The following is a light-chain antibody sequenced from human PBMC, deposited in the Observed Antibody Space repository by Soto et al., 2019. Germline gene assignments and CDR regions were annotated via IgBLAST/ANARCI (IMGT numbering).Light chain of an antibody. CDR1: QTISSW. Sequence: DIQMTKSPSTLSATNGDRVTITCRASQTISSWLAWYQQKPGKAPKLLIYKASTLKSGVPSRFSGSGSGTEITLTICSLQPDDFATYYCQHYNSYSEAFGQGTKVDIK. J-gene: IGKJ1*01. CDR2: KAS. V-gene: IGKV1-5*03. CDR3: QHYNSYSEA.